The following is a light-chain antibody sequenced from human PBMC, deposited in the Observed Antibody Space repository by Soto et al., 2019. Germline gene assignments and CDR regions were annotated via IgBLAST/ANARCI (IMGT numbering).Light chain of an antibody. CDR3: SSYGGSNNLV. CDR1: SSDVVNDLL. V-gene: IGLV2-14*02. J-gene: IGLJ3*02. Sequence: QSVLTQPASVSGSPGQSITISCTGTSSDVVNDLLVSWYQQQPGKAPKLMIYEGTKRPAGVSDRFSGSKSGYTASLTVSGLQAEDEADYYCSSYGGSNNLVFGGGTKLTVL. CDR2: EGT.